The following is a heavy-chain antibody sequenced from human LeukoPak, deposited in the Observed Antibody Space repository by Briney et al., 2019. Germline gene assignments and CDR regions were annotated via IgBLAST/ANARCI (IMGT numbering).Heavy chain of an antibody. D-gene: IGHD2-2*01. Sequence: SETLSLTCAVSGGSISSYYWSWIRQPPGKGLEWIGYVSYSGSTNYNPSLKSRVTISMDKSKNQISLRLTSVTAADTAVYYCARSLTKRVPEDYWGQGTLVTVSS. J-gene: IGHJ4*02. V-gene: IGHV4-59*12. CDR1: GGSISSYY. CDR3: ARSLTKRVPEDY. CDR2: VSYSGST.